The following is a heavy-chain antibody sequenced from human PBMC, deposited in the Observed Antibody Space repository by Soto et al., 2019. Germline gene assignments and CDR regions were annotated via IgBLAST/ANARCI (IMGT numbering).Heavy chain of an antibody. CDR2: IIPIFGTA. D-gene: IGHD6-6*01. CDR3: ARDRIAATREVNYYYGMDV. CDR1: GGTFSSYA. Sequence: QVQLVQSGAEVKKPGSSVKVSCKASGGTFSSYAISWVRQAPGQGLEWMGGIIPIFGTANYAQKFQGRVTITADESTSTDYMELSSLRSEDTAVYYCARDRIAATREVNYYYGMDVWGQGTTVTVSS. V-gene: IGHV1-69*01. J-gene: IGHJ6*02.